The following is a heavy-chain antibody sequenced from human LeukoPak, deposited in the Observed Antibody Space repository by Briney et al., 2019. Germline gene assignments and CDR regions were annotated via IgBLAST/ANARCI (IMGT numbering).Heavy chain of an antibody. J-gene: IGHJ6*02. D-gene: IGHD4-17*01. CDR2: IYYSGST. V-gene: IGHV4-59*01. Sequence: SETLSLTCTVSGGSISSYYWSWIRQPPGKGLEWIGYIYYSGSTNYNPSLKSRVTISVDTSKNQFSLKLSSVTAADTAVYYCARVKGNRLGNYGDTYYYYGMDVWGQGTTVTVSS. CDR1: GGSISSYY. CDR3: ARVKGNRLGNYGDTYYYYGMDV.